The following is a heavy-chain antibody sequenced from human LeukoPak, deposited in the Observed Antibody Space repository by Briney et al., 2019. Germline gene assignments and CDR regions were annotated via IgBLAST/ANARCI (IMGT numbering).Heavy chain of an antibody. J-gene: IGHJ4*02. CDR2: ISSSSNFI. Sequence: PGGSLRLSCAPSGFTFSSYSMNWVRQAPGKGLEWVSSISSSSNFIYYADSVKGRFTISRDNAKNSLYLQMNSLRAEDTAVYYCATVSPSDYWGQGTLVTVSS. CDR1: GFTFSSYS. V-gene: IGHV3-21*01. CDR3: ATVSPSDY.